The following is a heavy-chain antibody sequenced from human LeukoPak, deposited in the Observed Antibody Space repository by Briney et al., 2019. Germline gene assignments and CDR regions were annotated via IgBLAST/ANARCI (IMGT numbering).Heavy chain of an antibody. Sequence: GGSLILSCAASGFTFSSYGMHWVRQGPGKGLEGVALIRNDGRNKYYADSVKGQSTLSRDNSKNTLYLKMNSLRAEDTALYYCARDVTLNRGGDAFDIWGQGTMVTVSS. J-gene: IGHJ3*02. D-gene: IGHD4-23*01. V-gene: IGHV3-30*02. CDR3: ARDVTLNRGGDAFDI. CDR1: GFTFSSYG. CDR2: IRNDGRNK.